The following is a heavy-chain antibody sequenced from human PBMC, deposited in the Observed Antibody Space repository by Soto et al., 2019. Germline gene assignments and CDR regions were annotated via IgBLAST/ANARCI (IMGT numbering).Heavy chain of an antibody. J-gene: IGHJ6*02. CDR1: VFRFVDYA. Sequence: GCPLRLSLRGSVFRFVDYAINWLRQSPGKGLECVGFIRSQVYGGTIEYAASVNGRFSISRDDSKSIAYLQMNSLRTDDTAVYCCTRDGVHSTDCDYRYYGLAAWGPGTTVTSP. CDR2: IRSQVYGGTI. D-gene: IGHD3-16*01. CDR3: TRDGVHSTDCDYRYYGLAA. V-gene: IGHV3-49*03.